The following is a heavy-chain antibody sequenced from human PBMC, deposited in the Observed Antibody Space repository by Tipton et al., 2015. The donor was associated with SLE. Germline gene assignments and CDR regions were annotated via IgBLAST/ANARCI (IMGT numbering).Heavy chain of an antibody. CDR2: ISADNGNT. J-gene: IGHJ4*02. V-gene: IGHV1-18*01. Sequence: QSGAEVKKPGASVKVSCKASGYTFNSYGISWVRQAPGQGLEWVGWISADNGNTKYAQKLQGRVTMTTDTSTSTAYMELRSLRSDDTAVDSCAMRVSASDYWSQVTLVTVSS. CDR1: GYTFNSYG. CDR3: AMRVSASDY.